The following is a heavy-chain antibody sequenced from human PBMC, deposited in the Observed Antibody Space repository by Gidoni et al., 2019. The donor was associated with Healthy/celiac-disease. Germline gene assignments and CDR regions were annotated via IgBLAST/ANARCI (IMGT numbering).Heavy chain of an antibody. D-gene: IGHD4-17*01. V-gene: IGHV2-26*01. CDR3: ARTGMRLNDYGGNSDFDY. CDR1: GFSLSNARMG. CDR2: IFSNDDK. Sequence: QVTLKESGPVLVKPTETLALTCTVSGFSLSNARMGVSWLRQPTGNALEWLAHIFSNDDKSYRTSLKSRLTISKDTSKSQVVLTMTNSDPGDTATYYCARTGMRLNDYGGNSDFDYWGQGTLVTVSS. J-gene: IGHJ4*02.